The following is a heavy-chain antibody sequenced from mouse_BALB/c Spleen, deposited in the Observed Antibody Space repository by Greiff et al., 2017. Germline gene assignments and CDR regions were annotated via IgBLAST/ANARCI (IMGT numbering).Heavy chain of an antibody. CDR3: ARLGDGSSPYYAIDY. CDR2: ISSGGST. J-gene: IGHJ4*01. D-gene: IGHD2-3*01. Sequence: EVHLVESGGGLVKPGGSLKLSCAASGFTFSSYAMAWVRQTPEKRLEWVASISSGGSTYYPDSVKGRFTISGDNASNILYLQMSSLRSDDTDMYFCARLGDGSSPYYAIDYWGQGTSVTVSS. V-gene: IGHV5-6-5*01. CDR1: GFTFSSYA.